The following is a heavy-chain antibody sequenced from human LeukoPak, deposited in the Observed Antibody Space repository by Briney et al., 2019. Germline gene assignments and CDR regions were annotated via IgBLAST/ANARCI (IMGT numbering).Heavy chain of an antibody. CDR2: INPTSSSI. CDR3: VRLRRNSDKSDYYYFYDY. J-gene: IGHJ4*02. CDR1: GLTFSDYS. V-gene: IGHV3-21*06. Sequence: GSLRLSCAASGLTFSDYSMNWVRQASGKGLEWVSSINPTSSSIYYADAVKGRFTISRDNARSSLFLQMNSLTAEDTAVYYCVRLRRNSDKSDYYYFYDYRGQGILVTVSS. D-gene: IGHD3-22*01.